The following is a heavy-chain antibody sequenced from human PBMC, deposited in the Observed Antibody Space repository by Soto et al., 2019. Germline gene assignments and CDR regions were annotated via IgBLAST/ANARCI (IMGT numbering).Heavy chain of an antibody. V-gene: IGHV2-5*02. J-gene: IGHJ4*02. Sequence: QITLKESGPTLMRPTQTLTLTCSFSGFSLSTSGVSVGWIRQPPGEALEWLALIYWDDDKRYSPSLKSRLTITKDTSQNQVVLRITSMDPVDTATYYCARGYYNNVGDYWGQGTLVTVSS. D-gene: IGHD4-4*01. CDR1: GFSLSTSGVS. CDR2: IYWDDDK. CDR3: ARGYYNNVGDY.